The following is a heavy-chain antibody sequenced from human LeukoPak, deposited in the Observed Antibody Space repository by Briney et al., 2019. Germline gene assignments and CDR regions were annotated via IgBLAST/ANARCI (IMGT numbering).Heavy chain of an antibody. CDR3: ARDGSYVVDY. Sequence: PSETLSLTCTASGGSISSSSYYWGWIRQPPGKGLEWIGSIYYSGSTYYNPSLKSRVTISVDTSNNQFSLKLSSVTAADTAVYYCARDGSYVVDYWGQGTLVTVSS. V-gene: IGHV4-39*02. CDR1: GGSISSSSYY. D-gene: IGHD2-15*01. J-gene: IGHJ4*02. CDR2: IYYSGST.